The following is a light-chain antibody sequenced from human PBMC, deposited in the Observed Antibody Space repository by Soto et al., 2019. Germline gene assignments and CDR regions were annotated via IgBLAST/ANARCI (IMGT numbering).Light chain of an antibody. CDR1: QSVSSN. CDR3: QQYTNWPWP. V-gene: IGKV3-15*01. J-gene: IGKJ1*01. Sequence: EIVMTQSPATLSVSPGERATLSCRASQSVSSNLAWYQQKPGQAPRLLIYGASTRATGIPARFSGSGSGTEFTLTISSLQSEDFAVYYCQQYTNWPWPFGQGTKVDIX. CDR2: GAS.